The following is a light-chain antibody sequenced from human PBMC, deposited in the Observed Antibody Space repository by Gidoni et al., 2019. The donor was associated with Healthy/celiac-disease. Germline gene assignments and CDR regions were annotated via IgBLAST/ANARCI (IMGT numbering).Light chain of an antibody. Sequence: EIVLTQSPGTLSLFPGERATLSCRASQSVSSSYLAWYQQKPGQAPRLLIYGASSRATGIPDRFSGSGSGTDFTLTISRLEPEAFAVYYCQQYGSSHSVTFGQGTKVEIK. J-gene: IGKJ1*01. CDR2: GAS. CDR3: QQYGSSHSVT. V-gene: IGKV3-20*01. CDR1: QSVSSSY.